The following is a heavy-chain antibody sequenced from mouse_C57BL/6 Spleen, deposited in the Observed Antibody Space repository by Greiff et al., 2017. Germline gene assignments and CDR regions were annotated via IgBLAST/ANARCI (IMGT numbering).Heavy chain of an antibody. CDR2: ISYDGSN. CDR3: AVMVTTVDY. V-gene: IGHV3-6*01. J-gene: IGHJ2*01. Sequence: EVQLQQSGPGLVKPSQSLSLTCSVTGYSITSGYYWNWIRQFPGNKLEWMGYISYDGSNNYNPSLKNRISITRDTSKNQFFLKLNSVTTEDTATYYCAVMVTTVDYWGQGTTLTVSS. D-gene: IGHD2-2*01. CDR1: GYSITSGYY.